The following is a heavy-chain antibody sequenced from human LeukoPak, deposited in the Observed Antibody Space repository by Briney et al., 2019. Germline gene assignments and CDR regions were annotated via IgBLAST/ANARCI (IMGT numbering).Heavy chain of an antibody. CDR2: ISAYNGNT. CDR1: GYTFTSYG. V-gene: IGHV1-18*01. Sequence: GASVKVSCKASGYTFTSYGISWVRQAPGQGLEWMGWISAYNGNTNYAQKLQGRVTMTTDTSTSTAYMELRSLRSDDTAVYYCARGSMAFRVVAAFDYWGQGTLVTVSS. CDR3: ARGSMAFRVVAAFDY. J-gene: IGHJ4*02. D-gene: IGHD2-15*01.